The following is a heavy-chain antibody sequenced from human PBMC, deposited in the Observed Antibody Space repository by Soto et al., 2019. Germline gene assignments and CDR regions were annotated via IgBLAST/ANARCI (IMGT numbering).Heavy chain of an antibody. J-gene: IGHJ4*02. CDR2: ISYDGSNK. D-gene: IGHD5-12*01. CDR1: GFTFSSYG. Sequence: QVQLVESGGGVVQPGRSLRLSCAASGFTFSSYGMHWVRQAPGKGLEWVAVISYDGSNKYYADSVKGRFTISRDNSKNTLYLQMNSLRAEDTAVYYCAKGGYSGYDLKGGFDYWGQGTLVTVSS. V-gene: IGHV3-30*18. CDR3: AKGGYSGYDLKGGFDY.